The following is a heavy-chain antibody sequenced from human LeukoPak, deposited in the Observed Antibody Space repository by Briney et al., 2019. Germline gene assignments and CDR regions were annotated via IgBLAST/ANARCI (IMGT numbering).Heavy chain of an antibody. J-gene: IGHJ4*02. CDR1: GGSISSSSYY. V-gene: IGHV4-39*01. CDR3: ARLRRYCVDY. CDR2: IYYSGST. Sequence: PSETLSLTCTVSGGSISSSSYYWGWIRQPPGKGLEWIGSIYYSGSTYYNPSLKSRVTISVDTSKNQFSLKLSSVTAADTAVYYCARLRRYCVDYWGQGTLVTVSS. D-gene: IGHD2-15*01.